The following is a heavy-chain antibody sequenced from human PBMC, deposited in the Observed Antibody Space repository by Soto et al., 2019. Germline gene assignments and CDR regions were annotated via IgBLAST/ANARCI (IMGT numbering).Heavy chain of an antibody. D-gene: IGHD3-3*01. J-gene: IGHJ6*02. CDR1: GYSFTSYW. V-gene: IGHV5-10-1*01. Sequence: PGESLKISCKGSGYSFTSYWISWVRQMPGKGLEWMGRIDPSDSYTNYSPSFQGHVTISADKSISTAYLQWSSLKASDTAMYYCARHVSGKAIYDFWSGYSYYYYYYGMDVWGQGTTVTVSS. CDR2: IDPSDSYT. CDR3: ARHVSGKAIYDFWSGYSYYYYYYGMDV.